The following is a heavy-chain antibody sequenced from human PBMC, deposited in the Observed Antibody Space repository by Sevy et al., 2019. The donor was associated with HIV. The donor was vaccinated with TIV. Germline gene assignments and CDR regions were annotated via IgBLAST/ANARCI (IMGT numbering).Heavy chain of an antibody. Sequence: GGSLRLSCEASGFTFSSYWMSWVRQAPGKGLEWVANIKEDGSLKYDVESVKGRFTISRDNAKNSVYLQMNSLRAEDAALYYCVRAIGAAGSYWGLGTLVTVSS. V-gene: IGHV3-7*01. J-gene: IGHJ4*02. CDR2: IKEDGSLK. CDR3: VRAIGAAGSY. D-gene: IGHD6-13*01. CDR1: GFTFSSYW.